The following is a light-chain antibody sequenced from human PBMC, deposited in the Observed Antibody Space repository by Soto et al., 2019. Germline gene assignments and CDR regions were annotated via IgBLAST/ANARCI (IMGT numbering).Light chain of an antibody. CDR1: RSISSW. CDR2: KAS. V-gene: IGKV1-5*03. J-gene: IGKJ1*01. Sequence: DIQMTQSPSTLSASVGGTVTITCRARRSISSWLAWYQQKPGIAQKLLIYKASTLHSGVPSRFRGSGYGTDFTLTIRRLQPDDYETYYFQQYDVYSTFGQGNKGEL. CDR3: QQYDVYST.